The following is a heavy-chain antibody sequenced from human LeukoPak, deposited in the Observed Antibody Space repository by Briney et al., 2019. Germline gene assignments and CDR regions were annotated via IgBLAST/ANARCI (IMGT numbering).Heavy chain of an antibody. CDR3: ARDHGSGWPAYFDY. Sequence: GGSLRLSCAASGFTFSSYGMHWVRQAPGKGLEWVAVIWYDGSNKYYADSVKGRFTISRDNSKNTLYLQMNSLRAEDTAVYCCARDHGSGWPAYFDYWGQGTLVTVSS. V-gene: IGHV3-33*01. J-gene: IGHJ4*02. CDR1: GFTFSSYG. CDR2: IWYDGSNK. D-gene: IGHD6-19*01.